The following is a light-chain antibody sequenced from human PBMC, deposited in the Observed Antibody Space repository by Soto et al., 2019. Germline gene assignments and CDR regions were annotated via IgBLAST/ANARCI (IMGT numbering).Light chain of an antibody. CDR2: GAS. Sequence: DIQMTQSPSSLSESVGDRVTITGRACQGITDYLAWVQQKPGKAPQSLIYGASRLQSGVPSKFRGSGSGTDFTLTSSSLQPEDFATYHCQQYESDPPVFGQGTRLE. J-gene: IGKJ5*01. CDR3: QQYESDPPV. CDR1: QGITDY. V-gene: IGKV1-16*02.